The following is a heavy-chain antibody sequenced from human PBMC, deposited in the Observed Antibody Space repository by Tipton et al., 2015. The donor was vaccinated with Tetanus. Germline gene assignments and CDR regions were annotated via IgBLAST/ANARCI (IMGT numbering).Heavy chain of an antibody. J-gene: IGHJ4*02. D-gene: IGHD2-21*02. CDR1: GFTLSRYT. CDR2: ISSSSRYI. CDR3: ARGMAEASNCGGDCYSDY. Sequence: FLRLSCAASGFTLSRYTLNWVRQAPGKGLEWVSSISSSSRYIYYADSAKGRFTISRDNAKNSLYLQMISLRAEDTAVYSCARGMAEASNCGGDCYSDYWGQGTLVTVSS. V-gene: IGHV3-21*01.